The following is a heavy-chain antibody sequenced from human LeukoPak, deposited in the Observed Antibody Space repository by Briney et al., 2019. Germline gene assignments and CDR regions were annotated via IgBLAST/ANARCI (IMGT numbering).Heavy chain of an antibody. CDR3: ARDSGSYLQPTDY. D-gene: IGHD1-26*01. J-gene: IGHJ4*02. Sequence: GGSLRLSCAASGFTFSTYAMTWVRQAPGKGLEGVSSNTANGGSTYYADSVKGRFTISRDNSKNTLSLQMNSLRADDTAVYHCARDSGSYLQPTDYWGQGTLVTVSS. CDR1: GFTFSTYA. V-gene: IGHV3-23*01. CDR2: NTANGGST.